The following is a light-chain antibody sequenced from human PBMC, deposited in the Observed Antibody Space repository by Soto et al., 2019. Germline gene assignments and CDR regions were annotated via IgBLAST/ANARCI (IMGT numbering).Light chain of an antibody. Sequence: QSVLTQPPSVSAAPGQTVTISCSGSSSNIGNNYVSWYQQLPGTAPKLLIYDSDKRPSGIPDRFSGSKSGTSATLGITGLQTGDEADYYCGTWDTSLSVYVFGTGTKVTVL. CDR1: SSNIGNNY. V-gene: IGLV1-51*01. J-gene: IGLJ1*01. CDR2: DSD. CDR3: GTWDTSLSVYV.